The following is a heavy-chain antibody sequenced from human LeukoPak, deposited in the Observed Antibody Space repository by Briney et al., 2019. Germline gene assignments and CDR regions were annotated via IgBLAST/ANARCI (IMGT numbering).Heavy chain of an antibody. J-gene: IGHJ5*02. D-gene: IGHD3-3*01. V-gene: IGHV4-30-4*01. CDR3: ARVRLRFLEWPNWFDP. CDR1: GGSISSGDYY. Sequence: PSETLSLTCTVSGGSISSGDYYWSWIRQPPGKGLEWIGYIYYSGSTYYNPSLKSRVTISVDTSKNQFSLKLSSVTAADTAVYYCARVRLRFLEWPNWFDPWGQGTLVAVSS. CDR2: IYYSGST.